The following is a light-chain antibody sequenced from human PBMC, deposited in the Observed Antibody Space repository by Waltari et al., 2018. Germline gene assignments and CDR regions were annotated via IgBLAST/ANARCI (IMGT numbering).Light chain of an antibody. Sequence: DIQMTQSPSSLSASVGDRVTITCRASQSIRTFLNWYQQKPGRAPKVLIYAASRLLSGVPSRFSGSGSGTDFTLTISSLQPEDFATYYCQQSYSAPPWTFGQGTKVEIK. CDR1: QSIRTF. V-gene: IGKV1-39*01. J-gene: IGKJ1*01. CDR3: QQSYSAPPWT. CDR2: AAS.